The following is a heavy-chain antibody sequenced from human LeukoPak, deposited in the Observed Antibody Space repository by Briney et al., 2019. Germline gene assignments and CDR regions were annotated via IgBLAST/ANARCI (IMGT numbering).Heavy chain of an antibody. D-gene: IGHD3-22*01. V-gene: IGHV3-9*01. CDR1: GVTFDDYA. CDR2: ISWNSGSI. J-gene: IGHJ6*02. CDR3: AKAPSGGGYYDSSGYYEELDYGMDV. Sequence: GGSLRLSCAASGVTFDDYAMHWVRQAPGKGLEWDSGISWNSGSIGYADSVKGRFTISRDNAKNSLYLQMNSLRAEDTALYYCAKAPSGGGYYDSSGYYEELDYGMDVWGQGTTVTVSS.